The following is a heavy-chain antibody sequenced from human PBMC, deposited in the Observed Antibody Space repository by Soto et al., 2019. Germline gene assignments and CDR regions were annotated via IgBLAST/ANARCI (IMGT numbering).Heavy chain of an antibody. D-gene: IGHD2-15*01. CDR1: GGSISSYY. V-gene: IGHV4-59*01. Sequence: SETLSLTCTVSGGSISSYYWSWIRQPPGKXLEWIGYIYYSGSTNYNPSLKSRVTISVDTSKNQFSLKLSSVAAADTAVYYCASYGYCSGGSCYSNWFDPWGQGTLVTVSS. CDR2: IYYSGST. J-gene: IGHJ5*02. CDR3: ASYGYCSGGSCYSNWFDP.